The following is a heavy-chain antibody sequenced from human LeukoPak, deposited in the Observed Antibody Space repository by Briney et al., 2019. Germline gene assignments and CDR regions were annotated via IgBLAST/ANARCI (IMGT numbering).Heavy chain of an antibody. CDR1: GFSVSSNY. CDR2: IYRGDST. Sequence: GGSLRLSCAGSGFSVSSNYMSWVRQAPGKGLEWVSVIYRGDSTYYADSVKGRFTISRDNSKNTLYLQTNSLRADDTAVYYCARLEVRGVIGPWGQGTLVSVSS. D-gene: IGHD3-10*01. CDR3: ARLEVRGVIGP. J-gene: IGHJ5*02. V-gene: IGHV3-53*01.